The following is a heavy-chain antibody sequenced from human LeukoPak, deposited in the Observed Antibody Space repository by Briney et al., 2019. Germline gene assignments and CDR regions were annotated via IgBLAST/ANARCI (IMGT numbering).Heavy chain of an antibody. CDR3: ARVPLYSSGTEGYYFYMDV. CDR1: GFTLHDYA. D-gene: IGHD6-19*01. V-gene: IGHV3-20*04. CDR2: INWNGGRT. J-gene: IGHJ6*03. Sequence: GGSLRLSCAASGFTLHDYAMSWVRQAPGKGLEWVSGINWNGGRTGYVDSVKGRFTISRDNAKKSLYLQMNSLRAEDTALYYCARVPLYSSGTEGYYFYMDVWGKGTTVTVSS.